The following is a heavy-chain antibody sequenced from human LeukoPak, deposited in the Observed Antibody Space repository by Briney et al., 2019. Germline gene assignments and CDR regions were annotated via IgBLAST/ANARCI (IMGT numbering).Heavy chain of an antibody. J-gene: IGHJ3*01. Sequence: GGSLRLSCAASGFTFSSYSMNWVRQAPGKGLEWVSSISSSSSYIYYADSVKGRFTISRDNAKNSLYLQMNSLRAEDTAVYYCARDYLLIHYDSSCYYRDALDLWGQGTMVTVSS. V-gene: IGHV3-21*01. CDR3: ARDYLLIHYDSSCYYRDALDL. CDR2: ISSSSSYI. CDR1: GFTFSSYS. D-gene: IGHD3-22*01.